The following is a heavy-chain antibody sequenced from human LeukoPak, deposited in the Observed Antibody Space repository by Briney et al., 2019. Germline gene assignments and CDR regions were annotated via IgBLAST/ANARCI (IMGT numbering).Heavy chain of an antibody. D-gene: IGHD3-3*01. V-gene: IGHV3-23*01. CDR2: ISGSGGST. J-gene: IGHJ5*02. CDR3: AKGRRGRFLEWLEDWFDP. Sequence: GGSLRLSCAASGFTFSSYAMSWVRQAPGKGLEWVSAISGSGGSTYYADSVKGRFTISRDNSKNTLYLQMNSLRAEDTAVYYCAKGRRGRFLEWLEDWFDPWGQGTLVTVSS. CDR1: GFTFSSYA.